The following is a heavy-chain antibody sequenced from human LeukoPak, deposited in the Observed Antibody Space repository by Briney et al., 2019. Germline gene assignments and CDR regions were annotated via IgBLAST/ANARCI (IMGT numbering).Heavy chain of an antibody. CDR2: ISSSGSTI. D-gene: IGHD2-2*02. CDR1: GFTFSDYY. Sequence: PGGSLRLSCAASGFTFSDYYMSWIRQAPGKELERVSYISSSGSTIYYADSVKGRFTISRDNAKNSLYLQMNSLRAEDTAVYYCARDIGYYCSSTSCYNYWGQGTLVTVSS. V-gene: IGHV3-11*04. CDR3: ARDIGYYCSSTSCYNY. J-gene: IGHJ4*02.